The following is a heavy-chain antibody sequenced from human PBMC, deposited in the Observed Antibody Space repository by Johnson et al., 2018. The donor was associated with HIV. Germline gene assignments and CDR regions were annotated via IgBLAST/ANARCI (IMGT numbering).Heavy chain of an antibody. CDR1: GFTFSSYW. D-gene: IGHD5-18*01. CDR2: IKQDGSEK. J-gene: IGHJ3*02. CDR3: ARDQRGGYSYGDTFDI. V-gene: IGHV3-7*01. Sequence: VQLVESGGGLVQPGGSLRLSCAASGFTFSSYWMSWVRQAPGKGLEWVANIKQDGSEKYYVDSVKGRFTISRDNAKNSLYLLMNSLSADDTAVYYCARDQRGGYSYGDTFDIWGQGTMVTVSS.